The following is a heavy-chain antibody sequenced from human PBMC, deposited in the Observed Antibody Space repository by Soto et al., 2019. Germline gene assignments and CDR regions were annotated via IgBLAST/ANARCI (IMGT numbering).Heavy chain of an antibody. V-gene: IGHV3-30*18. CDR3: VKGGYKTGWPPFDH. CDR1: SFRFSAYG. D-gene: IGHD6-19*01. Sequence: QMKLVEFGGAVVQSGRSLRLSCTASSFRFSAYGMHWVRQAPGKGLGWVALISDDGKTQFFTESVEGRFTIARDNSRNTLYLQMNRLRPEDTAVYYCVKGGYKTGWPPFDHWGHGTRVTVSS. J-gene: IGHJ4*01. CDR2: ISDDGKTQ.